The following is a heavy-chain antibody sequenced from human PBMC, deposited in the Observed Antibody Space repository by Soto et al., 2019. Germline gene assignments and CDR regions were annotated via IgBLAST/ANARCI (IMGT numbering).Heavy chain of an antibody. V-gene: IGHV4-61*08. D-gene: IGHD3-16*01. CDR3: AGGDERFKSGH. J-gene: IGHJ4*02. CDR2: VYYSGGT. Sequence: QVQLQESGPGLVKPSEALSFTCTVSGASVSNADHYWSWIRQPPGKGLEWIAYVYYSGGTSYNPSLKSRVTISMDTSKNQFALKLNSVTAADAAVYYCAGGDERFKSGHWGQGVRVTVSS. CDR1: GASVSNADHY.